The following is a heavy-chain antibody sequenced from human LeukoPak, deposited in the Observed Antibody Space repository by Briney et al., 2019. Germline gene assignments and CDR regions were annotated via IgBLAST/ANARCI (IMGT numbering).Heavy chain of an antibody. CDR2: ISYDGSNK. D-gene: IGHD6-6*01. J-gene: IGHJ6*03. Sequence: GGSLRLSCAASGFTFSRYAMHWVRQAPGKGLEWVAVISYDGSNKYYADSVKGRFTISRDNSKNTLYLQMNSLRAEDTAVYYCSRGSSSSSGVYYYYMDVWGKGTTVTVSS. CDR1: GFTFSRYA. CDR3: SRGSSSSSGVYYYYMDV. V-gene: IGHV3-30*01.